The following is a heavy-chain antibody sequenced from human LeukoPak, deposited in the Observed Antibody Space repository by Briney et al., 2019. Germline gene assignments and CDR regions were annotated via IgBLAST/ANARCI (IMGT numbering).Heavy chain of an antibody. Sequence: GGSLRLSCAASGLTFSSYEMNRVRQAPGKGLEWVSYISSSGSTIYYADSVKGRFTISRDNAKNSLYLQMNSLRAEDTAVYYCARDATVTLGAFDIWGQGTMVTVSS. CDR1: GLTFSSYE. D-gene: IGHD4-17*01. J-gene: IGHJ3*02. CDR3: ARDATVTLGAFDI. V-gene: IGHV3-48*03. CDR2: ISSSGSTI.